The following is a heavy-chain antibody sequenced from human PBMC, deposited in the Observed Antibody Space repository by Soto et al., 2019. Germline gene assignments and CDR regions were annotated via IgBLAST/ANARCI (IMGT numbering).Heavy chain of an antibody. Sequence: EVQLLESGGGLVQPGGSLRLSCAASGFTFSSYAMSWVRQAPGKGLEWVSAISGRGGNTYYADSVKGRFTISRDNSKNQLYLQRNSLRSEDTAVYYCASEGGSYRGGSFDYWGQGTLVTVSS. J-gene: IGHJ4*02. V-gene: IGHV3-23*01. CDR3: ASEGGSYRGGSFDY. D-gene: IGHD3-16*02. CDR1: GFTFSSYA. CDR2: ISGRGGNT.